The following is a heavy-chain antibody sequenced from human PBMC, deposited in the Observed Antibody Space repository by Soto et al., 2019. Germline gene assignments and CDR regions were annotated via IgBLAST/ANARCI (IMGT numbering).Heavy chain of an antibody. CDR1: GFTFSSYS. D-gene: IGHD3-22*01. J-gene: IGHJ4*02. CDR2: ISGSGGST. Sequence: PGGSLILSCTASGFTFSSYSRSWVRQAPGKGLEWVSAISGSGGSTYYADSVKGRFTISRDNSKNTLYLQMNSLRAEDTAVYYCAKVATSGPLWDYYEHYFDYWGQGTLVTVSS. V-gene: IGHV3-23*01. CDR3: AKVATSGPLWDYYEHYFDY.